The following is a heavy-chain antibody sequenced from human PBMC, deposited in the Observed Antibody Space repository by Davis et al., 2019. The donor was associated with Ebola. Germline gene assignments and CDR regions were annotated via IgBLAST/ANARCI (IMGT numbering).Heavy chain of an antibody. Sequence: SVKASCKASGGTFSSYAISWVRQAPGQGLEWMGGIIPIFGTANYAQKFQGRVTITADKSTSTAYMELSSLRSEDTAVYYCARVGGGKDLDYWGQGTLVTVSS. D-gene: IGHD4-23*01. CDR1: GGTFSSYA. CDR2: IIPIFGTA. CDR3: ARVGGGKDLDY. V-gene: IGHV1-69*06. J-gene: IGHJ4*02.